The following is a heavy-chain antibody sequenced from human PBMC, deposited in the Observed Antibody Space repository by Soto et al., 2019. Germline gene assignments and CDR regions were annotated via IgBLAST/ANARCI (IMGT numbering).Heavy chain of an antibody. V-gene: IGHV4-34*01. CDR3: ARGRKAARPHPYYFDY. D-gene: IGHD6-6*01. CDR2: INHSGST. CDR1: GGSFSGYY. Sequence: NPSETLSLTCAVYGGSFSGYYWSWIRQPPGKGLEWIGEINHSGSTNYNPSLKSRVTISVDTSKNQFSLKLSSVTAADTAVYYCARGRKAARPHPYYFDYWGQGTLVTVSS. J-gene: IGHJ4*02.